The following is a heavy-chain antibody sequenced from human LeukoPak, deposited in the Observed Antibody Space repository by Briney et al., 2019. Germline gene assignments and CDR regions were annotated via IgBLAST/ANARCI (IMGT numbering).Heavy chain of an antibody. J-gene: IGHJ4*02. D-gene: IGHD3-22*01. CDR3: AKGRRMKYYYDSSGYYTD. V-gene: IGHV3-23*01. CDR1: GFTFSSYA. Sequence: GGSLRLSCAASGFTFSSYAMSWVRQAPGKGLEWVSAISGSGGSTYYADSVKGRFTISRDNSKNTLYLQMNSLRAEDTAVYYCAKGRRMKYYYDSSGYYTDWGQGTLVTVSS. CDR2: ISGSGGST.